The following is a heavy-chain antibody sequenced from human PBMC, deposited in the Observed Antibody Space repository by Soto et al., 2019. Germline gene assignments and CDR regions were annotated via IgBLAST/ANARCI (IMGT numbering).Heavy chain of an antibody. D-gene: IGHD5-12*01. V-gene: IGHV1-69*04. CDR2: IIPILGIA. Sequence: ASVKVSCKASGGTFSSYTISWVRQAPGQGLEWMGRIIPILGIANYAQKFQGRVTITADKSTSTAYMELSSLRSEDTAVYYCAREGMATITAFDIWGQGTMVTVSS. CDR3: AREGMATITAFDI. J-gene: IGHJ3*02. CDR1: GGTFSSYT.